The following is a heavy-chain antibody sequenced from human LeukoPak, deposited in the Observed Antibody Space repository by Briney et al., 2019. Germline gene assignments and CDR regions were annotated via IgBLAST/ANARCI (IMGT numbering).Heavy chain of an antibody. Sequence: TWVRQHPGKGLEWIGYIYYSGSTYYNPSLKSRVTISVDTSKNQFSLKLSSVTAADTAVYYCARLFGVVTTEDYWGQGTLVTVSS. J-gene: IGHJ4*02. D-gene: IGHD3-3*01. CDR2: IYYSGST. CDR3: ARLFGVVTTEDY. V-gene: IGHV4-31*02.